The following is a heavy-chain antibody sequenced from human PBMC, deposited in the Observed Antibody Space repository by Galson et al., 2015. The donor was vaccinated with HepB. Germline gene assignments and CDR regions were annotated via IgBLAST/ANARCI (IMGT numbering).Heavy chain of an antibody. J-gene: IGHJ4*02. Sequence: SLRLSCAASGFNFSSYWMIGVRQAPGKGLEGVANRKQDGSEKYYVDSVKGRFTISRDNAKNSLYLQMNSLRAEDTAVYYCARDWGSMAAFDYWGQGTLVTVSS. CDR2: RKQDGSEK. CDR3: ARDWGSMAAFDY. CDR1: GFNFSSYW. V-gene: IGHV3-7*03. D-gene: IGHD2/OR15-2a*01.